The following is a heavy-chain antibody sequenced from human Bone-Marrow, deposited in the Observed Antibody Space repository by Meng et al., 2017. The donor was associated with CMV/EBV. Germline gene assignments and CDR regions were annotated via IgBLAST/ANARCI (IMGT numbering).Heavy chain of an antibody. D-gene: IGHD7-27*01. Sequence: GGSLRLSCAASGFTFSSYAMHWVRQAPGKGLEWVSYISSSGSTIYYADSVKGRFTISRDNAKNSLYLQMNSLRAEDTAVYYCARDWKNWGTDFDYWGQGTLVTVSS. CDR2: ISSSGSTI. J-gene: IGHJ4*02. CDR3: ARDWKNWGTDFDY. V-gene: IGHV3-48*04. CDR1: GFTFSSYA.